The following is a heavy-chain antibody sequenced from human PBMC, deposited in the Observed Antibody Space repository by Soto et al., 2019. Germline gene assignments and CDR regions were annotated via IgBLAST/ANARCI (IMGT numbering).Heavy chain of an antibody. J-gene: IGHJ4*02. V-gene: IGHV3-23*01. CDR2: ISGSGGST. CDR1: GFTFSSYA. CDR3: AGPPPNLRFLTSI. Sequence: EVQLLESGGGLVQPGGSLRLSCAASGFTFSSYAMSWVRQAPGKGLEWVSAISGSGGSTYYADSVKGRFTISRDNSNNTLYLQMNSLRAEDTAVYYCAGPPPNLRFLTSIWGQGTLVTVSS. D-gene: IGHD3-3*01.